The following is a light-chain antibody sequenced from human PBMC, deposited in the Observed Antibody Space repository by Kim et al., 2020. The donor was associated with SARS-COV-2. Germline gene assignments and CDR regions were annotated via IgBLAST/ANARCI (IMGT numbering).Light chain of an antibody. V-gene: IGLV7-46*01. Sequence: PGGTVTLTCGSSTGAFTFDHYPYWFQQKPGQDPRKLNYDTHHKHSWTPVRFSGSLLGGKAALTLSGAQPEDEADYFCLLSYSGVVVFGGGTKVTVL. CDR2: DTH. CDR3: LLSYSGVVV. CDR1: TGAFTFDHY. J-gene: IGLJ2*01.